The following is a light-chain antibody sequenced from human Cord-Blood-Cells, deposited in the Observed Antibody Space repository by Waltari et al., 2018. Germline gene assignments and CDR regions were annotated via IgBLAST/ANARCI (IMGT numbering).Light chain of an antibody. V-gene: IGLV2-23*02. Sequence: QSALTQPASVSGSPGQSITISGTGTSSDVGSSNLVSWYQQHPGKAPKLMIYEVSKRPSGVSNRFSGSKSGNTASLTISGLQAEDEADYYCCSYAGSSTPYVFGTGTKVTVL. CDR3: CSYAGSSTPYV. CDR1: SSDVGSSNL. J-gene: IGLJ1*01. CDR2: EVS.